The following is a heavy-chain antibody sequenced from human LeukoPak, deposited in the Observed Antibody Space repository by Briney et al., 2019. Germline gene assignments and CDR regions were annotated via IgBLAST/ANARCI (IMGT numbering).Heavy chain of an antibody. D-gene: IGHD5-12*01. V-gene: IGHV3-30*02. CDR3: AKDQAGYSGYDFPWFDP. CDR2: IRYDGSNK. Sequence: GGSLRLSCAASGFTFSSYGMHWVRQAPGKGLEWVAFIRYDGSNKYYADSVKGRFTISRDNSKNTLYLQMNSLRAEDTAVYYCAKDQAGYSGYDFPWFDPWGQGTLVTVSS. CDR1: GFTFSSYG. J-gene: IGHJ5*02.